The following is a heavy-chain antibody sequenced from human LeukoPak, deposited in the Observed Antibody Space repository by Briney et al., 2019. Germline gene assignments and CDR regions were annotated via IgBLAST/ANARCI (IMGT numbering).Heavy chain of an antibody. CDR2: ISPTSGGT. D-gene: IGHD1-26*01. CDR1: GYTFTGYY. CDR3: ARGMEPYYYMDV. Sequence: ASVKVSCKASGYTFTGYYMHWVRQAPGQGLEWMGWISPTSGGTNYAQKFQGRVTMTRDTSISTAYMELSRLRSDDTAVYYCARGMEPYYYMDVWGKGTTVTVSS. J-gene: IGHJ6*03. V-gene: IGHV1-2*02.